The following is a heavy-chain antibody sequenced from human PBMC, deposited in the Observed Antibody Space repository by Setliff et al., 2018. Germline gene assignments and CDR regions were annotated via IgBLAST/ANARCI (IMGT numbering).Heavy chain of an antibody. D-gene: IGHD3-22*01. J-gene: IGHJ6*03. Sequence: ASVKVSCKASGYTFTSFGISWVRQAPGQGLEWMGWINPGNGNTKYSQKFQGRVTITRDTSASTAYMELSSLRSEDTAVYYCARDKGYDSSGYYFYYYYYMDVWGKGTTVTVSS. CDR2: INPGNGNT. CDR1: GYTFTSFG. V-gene: IGHV1-3*01. CDR3: ARDKGYDSSGYYFYYYYYMDV.